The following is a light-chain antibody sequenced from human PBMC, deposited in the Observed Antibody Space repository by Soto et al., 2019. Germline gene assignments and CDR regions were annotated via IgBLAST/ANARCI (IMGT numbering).Light chain of an antibody. CDR2: KAS. CDR3: LAYSKEVPGT. Sequence: DVPMTQYPSTLSASXGNRVTITCRASQSISSYLNWYQQKPGKAPKLLIYKASSLESGVPSRFSGSGSGTSFALTISSLQPEDVATYYCLAYSKEVPGTSAQGTK. J-gene: IGKJ1*01. V-gene: IGKV1-39*01. CDR1: QSISSY.